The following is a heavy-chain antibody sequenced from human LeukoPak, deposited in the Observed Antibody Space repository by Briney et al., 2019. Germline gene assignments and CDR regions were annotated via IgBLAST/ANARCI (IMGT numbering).Heavy chain of an antibody. J-gene: IGHJ6*02. CDR1: GFTFSSYW. D-gene: IGHD4-17*01. Sequence: GGSLRLSCAASGFTFSSYWMSWVRQAPGKGLEWVANIKQDGSEKYYVDSVKGRFTISRDNAKNSLYLQMNSLRAEDTAVYYCARGSHDYGYRIGWEDYYYGMDVWVQGTKV. CDR2: IKQDGSEK. CDR3: ARGSHDYGYRIGWEDYYYGMDV. V-gene: IGHV3-7*01.